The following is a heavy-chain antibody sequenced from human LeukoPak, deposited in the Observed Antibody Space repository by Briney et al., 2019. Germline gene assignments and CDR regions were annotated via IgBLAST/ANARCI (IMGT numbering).Heavy chain of an antibody. D-gene: IGHD5-18*01. J-gene: IGHJ4*02. CDR3: ARRGYSYGSDY. CDR1: GGSFSGYY. V-gene: IGHV4-34*01. CDR2: INHSGST. Sequence: SETLSLTCAVYGGSFSGYYWSWIRQPPGRGLERIGEINHSGSTNYNPSLKSRVTISVDTSKNQFSLKLSSVTAADTAVYYCARRGYSYGSDYWGQGTLVTVSS.